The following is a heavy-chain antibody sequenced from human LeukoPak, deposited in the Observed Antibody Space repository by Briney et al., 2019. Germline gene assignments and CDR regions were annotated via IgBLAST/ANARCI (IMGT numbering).Heavy chain of an antibody. CDR1: GDSVSSNSAA. D-gene: IGHD6-19*01. Sequence: SQTLSLTCAISGDSVSSNSAAWNWTRQSPSRGLEWLGRTYYRSKWYNDYAVSVKSRITINPDTSKNQFSLQLNSVTPEDTAVYYCARDVGIAVALGTRWFDPWGQGTLVTVSS. CDR3: ARDVGIAVALGTRWFDP. V-gene: IGHV6-1*01. J-gene: IGHJ5*02. CDR2: TYYRSKWYN.